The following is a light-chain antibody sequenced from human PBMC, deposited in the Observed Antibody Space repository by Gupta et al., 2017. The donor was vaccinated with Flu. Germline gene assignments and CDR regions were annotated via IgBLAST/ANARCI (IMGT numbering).Light chain of an antibody. Sequence: ERATLSCRASQSVSTNLAWYQQKPGQPPRLLIYGASTRAIGIPARFSGSGSGTEFTLTISSLQSEDFALYYCQQYNDWPPDTFGQGTKVDI. V-gene: IGKV3-15*01. CDR1: QSVSTN. J-gene: IGKJ2*01. CDR3: QQYNDWPPDT. CDR2: GAS.